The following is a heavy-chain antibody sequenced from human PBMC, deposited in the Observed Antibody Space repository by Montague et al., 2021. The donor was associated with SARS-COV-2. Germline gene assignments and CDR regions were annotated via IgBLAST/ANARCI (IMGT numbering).Heavy chain of an antibody. CDR1: GGSISNYH. CDR2: IYYSGST. J-gene: IGHJ6*02. Sequence: SETLSLTCTVSGGSISNYHWNWIRQPPGKGLEWIAYIYYSGSTNYNPSLQSRVTISVDTSRNQFSLRLTSVTAADTAVYYCARQLRVRRTGQVGDYNHHGMDVWGQGTTVSVSS. D-gene: IGHD3-10*01. V-gene: IGHV4-59*08. CDR3: ARQLRVRRTGQVGDYNHHGMDV.